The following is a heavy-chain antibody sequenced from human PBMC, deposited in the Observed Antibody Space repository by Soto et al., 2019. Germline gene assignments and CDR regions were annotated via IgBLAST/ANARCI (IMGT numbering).Heavy chain of an antibody. J-gene: IGHJ3*02. V-gene: IGHV5-51*01. CDR3: AIPRSSGWYGGAFDI. Sequence: LGESLKISCKGSGYSFTSYWIGWVRQMPGKGLEWMGIIYPGDSDTRYSPSFQGQVTISADKSISTAYLQWSSLKASDTAMYYCAIPRSSGWYGGAFDIWGQGTTVPGSS. CDR2: IYPGDSDT. D-gene: IGHD6-19*01. CDR1: GYSFTSYW.